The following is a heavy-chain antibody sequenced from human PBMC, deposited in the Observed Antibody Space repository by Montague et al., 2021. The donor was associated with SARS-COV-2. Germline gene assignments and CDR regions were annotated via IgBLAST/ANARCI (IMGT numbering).Heavy chain of an antibody. CDR1: GGSISSYY. V-gene: IGHV4-59*01. CDR3: AGTYYDFWSGFIHYYYMDV. Sequence: SETLSLTCTVSGGSISSYYWSWIRQPPGKGLEWIGYIYYSGSTNYNPSLKSRVTISVDTSKNQISLKLSSVTAADTAVYYCAGTYYDFWSGFIHYYYMDVWGKGTTVTVSS. D-gene: IGHD3-3*01. J-gene: IGHJ6*03. CDR2: IYYSGST.